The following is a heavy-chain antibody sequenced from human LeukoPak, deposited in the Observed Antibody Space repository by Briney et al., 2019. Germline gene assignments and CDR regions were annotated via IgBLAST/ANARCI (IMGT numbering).Heavy chain of an antibody. CDR2: IYYSGST. V-gene: IGHV4-39*01. Sequence: SETLSLTCTVSGGSISSSSYYWGWIRQPPGKGLEWIGSIYYSGSTYYNPSLKSRVTISVDTSKNQFSLKLSSVTAADTAVYYCARQGPQGSYGFSDAFVIWGQGTMVTVSS. D-gene: IGHD5-18*01. CDR1: GGSISSSSYY. J-gene: IGHJ3*02. CDR3: ARQGPQGSYGFSDAFVI.